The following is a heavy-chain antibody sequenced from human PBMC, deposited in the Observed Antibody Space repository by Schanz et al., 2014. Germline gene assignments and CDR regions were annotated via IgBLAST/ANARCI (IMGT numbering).Heavy chain of an antibody. J-gene: IGHJ3*02. V-gene: IGHV3-23*04. Sequence: EVRLVESGGGLVQPGGSLRLSCVASGFNFYTSAMTWVRQAPGKGLEWVSVISARGEVSKYSDSVKGRFIVSRDNSRATLFLQMDSLRAADTAFYYCAKPFRSSWYPDAFDIWGQGTMVTVSS. CDR2: ISARGEVS. CDR1: GFNFYTSA. CDR3: AKPFRSSWYPDAFDI. D-gene: IGHD6-13*01.